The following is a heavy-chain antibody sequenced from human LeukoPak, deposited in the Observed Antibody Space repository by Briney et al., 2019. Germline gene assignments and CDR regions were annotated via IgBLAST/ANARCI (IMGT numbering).Heavy chain of an antibody. Sequence: GGSLRLCCAASGFTFSSYSMNWVRQAPGKGLEWVSSISSSSSYIYYADSVKGRFTISRDNAKNSLYLQMNSLRAEDTAVYYCARNSGSYSAEDAFDIWGQGTMVTVSS. CDR3: ARNSGSYSAEDAFDI. CDR2: ISSSSSYI. J-gene: IGHJ3*02. D-gene: IGHD1-26*01. V-gene: IGHV3-21*01. CDR1: GFTFSSYS.